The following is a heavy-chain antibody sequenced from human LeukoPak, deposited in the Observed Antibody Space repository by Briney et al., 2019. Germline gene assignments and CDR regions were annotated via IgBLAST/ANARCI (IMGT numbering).Heavy chain of an antibody. CDR2: IYYSGST. Sequence: SETLSLTCTVSGGSISSYYWSWLRQPPGKGLEWIGYIYYSGSTNYNPSLKSRVTISVDTSKNQFSLKLSSVTAADTAVYYCAREGGYCSGGSCYPAFDYWGQGTLVTVSS. CDR1: GGSISSYY. V-gene: IGHV4-59*12. CDR3: AREGGYCSGGSCYPAFDY. J-gene: IGHJ4*02. D-gene: IGHD2-15*01.